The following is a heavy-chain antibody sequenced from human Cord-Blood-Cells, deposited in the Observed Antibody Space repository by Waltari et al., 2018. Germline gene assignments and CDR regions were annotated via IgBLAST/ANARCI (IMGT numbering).Heavy chain of an antibody. D-gene: IGHD1-26*01. CDR3: ARWSGSYSDY. CDR1: GLTVGGTY. J-gene: IGHJ4*02. CDR2: IYSGGST. Sequence: EVQLVETGGGLIQPGGSLRLSCEASGLTVGGTYMSWVRQAPGKGLEWVSVIYSGGSTYYADSWNGRFTISRDNSKNTLYLQMNSLRAEDTAVYYCARWSGSYSDYWGQGTLVTVSS. V-gene: IGHV3-53*02.